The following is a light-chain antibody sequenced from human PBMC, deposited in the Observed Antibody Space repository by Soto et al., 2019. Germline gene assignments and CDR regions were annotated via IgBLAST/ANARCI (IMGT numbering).Light chain of an antibody. CDR1: QSISSF. Sequence: EIVLTQSPDTLALSPGERATLSCRASQSISSFLAWYQQKPGQAPRLLIYDASKRATGISARFSGSGAGTDFTLTISSLEPEDFAVYYCQQRSSLLLTFGVGTKVEIK. CDR2: DAS. V-gene: IGKV3-11*01. J-gene: IGKJ4*01. CDR3: QQRSSLLLT.